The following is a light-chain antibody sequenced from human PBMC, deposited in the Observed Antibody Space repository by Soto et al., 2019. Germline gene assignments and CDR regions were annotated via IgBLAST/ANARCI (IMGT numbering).Light chain of an antibody. CDR3: QQSYSTPYT. CDR1: QRITTY. Sequence: IHMTQSPSSLSASVGDRVTITCRARQRITTYLNWYQQKPGKAPKLLISTAATLQGGVPSRFSGSGSGTDFTLTITTLQPEDFATYFCQQSYSTPYTFGQGTKLEIK. CDR2: TAA. V-gene: IGKV1-39*01. J-gene: IGKJ2*01.